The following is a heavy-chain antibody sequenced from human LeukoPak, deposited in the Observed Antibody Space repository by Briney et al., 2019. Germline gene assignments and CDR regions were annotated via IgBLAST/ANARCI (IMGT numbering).Heavy chain of an antibody. CDR1: GGTFSSYA. D-gene: IGHD4-17*01. CDR2: IIPIFGIA. CDR3: ARHDYGDYFGY. V-gene: IGHV1-69*04. Sequence: GASVKVPCKASGGTFSSYAISWVRQAPGQGLEWMGRIIPIFGIANYAQKFQGRVTITADKSTSTAYMELSSLRSEDTAVYYCARHDYGDYFGYWGQGTLVTVSS. J-gene: IGHJ4*02.